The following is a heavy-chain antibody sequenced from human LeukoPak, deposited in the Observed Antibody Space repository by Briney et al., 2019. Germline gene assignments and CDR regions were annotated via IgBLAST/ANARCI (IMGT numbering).Heavy chain of an antibody. J-gene: IGHJ6*03. CDR3: ARDEVAYSGGFYYYYYMDV. CDR2: IYSGGST. D-gene: IGHD4-23*01. Sequence: GGSLRLSCAASGFTVSSNYMSWVRPAPGKGLEWVSVIYSGGSTYYADSVKGRFTISRDNSKNTLYLQMNSLRAEDTAVYYCARDEVAYSGGFYYYYYMDVWGKGTTVTVSS. V-gene: IGHV3-53*01. CDR1: GFTVSSNY.